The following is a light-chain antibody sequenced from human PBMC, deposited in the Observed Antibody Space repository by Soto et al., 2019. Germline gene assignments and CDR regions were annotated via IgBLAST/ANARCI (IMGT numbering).Light chain of an antibody. Sequence: QSALTQPASVSGSPGQSITISCTGTSSDVGYYNYVSWYQHHPGKAPKLMIYEVSNRPSGVSNRFSGSKSGNTASLTVSGLQAEDEADYYCSSFAGTNSFVFGTGTKLTVL. CDR1: SSDVGYYNY. CDR3: SSFAGTNSFV. V-gene: IGLV2-14*01. CDR2: EVS. J-gene: IGLJ1*01.